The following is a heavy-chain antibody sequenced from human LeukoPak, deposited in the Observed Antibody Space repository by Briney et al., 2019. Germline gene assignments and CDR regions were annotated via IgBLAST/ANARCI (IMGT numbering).Heavy chain of an antibody. CDR1: GFTFSSYA. CDR2: ISYDGSNK. Sequence: GGSLRLSCAASGFTFSSYAMHWVRQAPGKGLEWVAVISYDGSNKYYADSVKGRFTISRDNSKNTLYLQMNSLRAEDTAVYYCASSPPSTVTPDYWGQGTLVTVSS. J-gene: IGHJ4*02. D-gene: IGHD4-17*01. V-gene: IGHV3-30*04. CDR3: ASSPPSTVTPDY.